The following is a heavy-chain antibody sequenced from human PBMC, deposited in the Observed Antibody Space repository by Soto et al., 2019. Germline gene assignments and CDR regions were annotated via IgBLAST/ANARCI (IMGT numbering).Heavy chain of an antibody. CDR1: GYTFTSYC. CDR2: ISAHNGNT. V-gene: IGHV1-18*01. CDR3: ARVLPSFDP. J-gene: IGHJ5*02. Sequence: GASVKVSCKASGYTFTSYCISWVRQAPGQGLEWMGWISAHNGNTNYAQKLQGRVTMTTDTSTSTAYMELRGLKSDDTAVYYCARVLPSFDPWGQGTLVTVSS.